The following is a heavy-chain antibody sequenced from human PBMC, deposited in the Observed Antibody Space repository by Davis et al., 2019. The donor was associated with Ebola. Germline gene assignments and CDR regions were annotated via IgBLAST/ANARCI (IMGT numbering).Heavy chain of an antibody. CDR3: ARGGKGYYYYYYGMDV. CDR1: GGSVSSGSYY. V-gene: IGHV4-61*01. D-gene: IGHD4-23*01. J-gene: IGHJ6*02. Sequence: PGGSLRLSCTVSGGSVSSGSYYWSWIRQPPGKGLEWIGYIYYSGSTNYNPSLKSRVTISVDTSKNQFSLKLSSVTAADTAVYYCARGGKGYYYYYYGMDVWGQGTTVTVSS. CDR2: IYYSGST.